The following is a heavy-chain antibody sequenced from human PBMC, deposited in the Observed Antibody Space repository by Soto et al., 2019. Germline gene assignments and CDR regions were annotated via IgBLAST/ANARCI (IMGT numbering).Heavy chain of an antibody. CDR2: ISGSGGST. D-gene: IGHD3-16*02. Sequence: GGSLRLSCAASGFTFSNYAMSWVRQAPGKGLEWVSAISGSGGSTYYADSVKGRFTISRDNSKNTLYLQMNSLRAEDTAVYYCAKPKLGELSLFDYWGQGTLVTVSS. CDR1: GFTFSNYA. V-gene: IGHV3-23*01. J-gene: IGHJ4*02. CDR3: AKPKLGELSLFDY.